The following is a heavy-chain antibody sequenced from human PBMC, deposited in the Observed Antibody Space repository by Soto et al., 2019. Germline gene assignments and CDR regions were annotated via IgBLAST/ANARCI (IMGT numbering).Heavy chain of an antibody. D-gene: IGHD6-19*01. V-gene: IGHV3-7*01. Sequence: EVQLVESGGGLVQPGGSLRLSCAASGFTFSGSWMNWVRQAPGKGLEWVAKIKEDGSETHYVDSVEGRFTISRDNAHNSLFLEMNRRRAEDTAVYYCARERIYSSGHDLDLWGQGTLVSVSS. CDR2: IKEDGSET. CDR1: GFTFSGSW. J-gene: IGHJ5*02. CDR3: ARERIYSSGHDLDL.